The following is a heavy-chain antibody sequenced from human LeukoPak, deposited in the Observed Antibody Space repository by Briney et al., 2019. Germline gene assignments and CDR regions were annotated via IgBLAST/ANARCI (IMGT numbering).Heavy chain of an antibody. D-gene: IGHD3-3*01. CDR2: ISGSGGST. CDR1: GFTFSSYA. CDR3: AKVTYDFWSGYYGAFDI. V-gene: IGHV3-23*01. Sequence: GGSLRLSCAASGFTFSSYAMSWVRQAPGKGLEWVSAISGSGGSTYYADSVKGRFTLSRDNFKNTLYLQMNSLRAEDTAVYYCAKVTYDFWSGYYGAFDIWGQGTMVTVSS. J-gene: IGHJ3*02.